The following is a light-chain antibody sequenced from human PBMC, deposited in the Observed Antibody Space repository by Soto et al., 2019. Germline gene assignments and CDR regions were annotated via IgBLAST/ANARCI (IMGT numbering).Light chain of an antibody. Sequence: IVLTQSPGTLSLSPGEGATLFCRASQSFTTSQLAWYQQRPGQAPRVLIFGASRRATGIPDRFSGSGSGTDFTLTISRLEPEDSAVYYCQQYASSPRTFGQGTKVDIK. V-gene: IGKV3-20*01. J-gene: IGKJ1*01. CDR3: QQYASSPRT. CDR1: QSFTTSQ. CDR2: GAS.